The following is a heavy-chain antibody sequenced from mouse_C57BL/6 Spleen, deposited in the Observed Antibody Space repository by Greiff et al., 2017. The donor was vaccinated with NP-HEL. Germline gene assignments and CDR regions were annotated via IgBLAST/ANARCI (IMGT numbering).Heavy chain of an antibody. V-gene: IGHV14-1*01. CDR3: SPYYGSNPFAY. Sequence: EVQLQQSGAELVRPGASVKLSCTASGFNIKDYYMHWVKQRPEQGLEWIGRIDPEDGDTEYAPKFQGKATMTADTSSNTAYLQLSSLTSEDTAVYYLSPYYGSNPFAYWGQVALVTVAA. CDR1: GFNIKDYY. CDR2: IDPEDGDT. D-gene: IGHD1-1*01. J-gene: IGHJ3*01.